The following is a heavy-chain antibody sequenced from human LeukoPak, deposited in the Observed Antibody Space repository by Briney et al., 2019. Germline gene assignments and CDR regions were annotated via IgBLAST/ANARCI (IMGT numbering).Heavy chain of an antibody. CDR1: GGTFSSYA. V-gene: IGHV1-69*01. Sequence: ASVKVSCKASGGTFSSYAISWVRQAPGQGLEWMGGIIPIFGTANYAQKFQGRVTITADESTSTAYMELSSLRSEDTAVYYCARDLGFGGVIVNNWFDPWGQGTLVTVSS. D-gene: IGHD3-16*02. CDR3: ARDLGFGGVIVNNWFDP. J-gene: IGHJ5*02. CDR2: IIPIFGTA.